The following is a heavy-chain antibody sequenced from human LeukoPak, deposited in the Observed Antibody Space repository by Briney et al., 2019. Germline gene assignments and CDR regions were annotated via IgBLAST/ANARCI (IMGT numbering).Heavy chain of an antibody. CDR1: GVSISRYC. Sequence: ESLSLTCTVSGVSISRYCRSWIRQPAGKGLEWIGRIYTSGSTNYNPPSKSRVTISVDKSKNQFSLKLSSVTAADTAVYYCARDRLAALSPCYHYYIHVRDRATTVSVPS. V-gene: IGHV4-4*07. CDR3: ARDRLAALSPCYHYYIHV. D-gene: IGHD6-6*01. J-gene: IGHJ6*03. CDR2: IYTSGST.